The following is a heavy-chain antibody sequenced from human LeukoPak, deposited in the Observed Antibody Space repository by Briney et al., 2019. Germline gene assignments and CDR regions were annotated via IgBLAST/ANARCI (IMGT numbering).Heavy chain of an antibody. D-gene: IGHD6-13*01. J-gene: IGHJ6*02. CDR3: ARDPRSAAGTSQMRWDV. CDR2: VYYSGST. CDR1: GGSISSSDYY. V-gene: IGHV4-61*08. Sequence: PSETLSLTCTVSGGSISSSDYYWTWIRQSPGKGLEWIGNVYYSGSTNYNPSLTSRVTISIDTSKTQFSLKLTSATAADTAVYYCARDPRSAAGTSQMRWDVWGQGTTVTVSS.